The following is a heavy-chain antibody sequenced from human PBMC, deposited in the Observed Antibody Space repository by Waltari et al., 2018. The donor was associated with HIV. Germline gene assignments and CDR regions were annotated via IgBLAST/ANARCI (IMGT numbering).Heavy chain of an antibody. CDR1: GDSVTSRGFY. CDR3: ARRHSSWSWFDP. V-gene: IGHV4-39*01. J-gene: IGHJ5*02. CDR2: IYFTGGT. Sequence: QLQLQESGPGLVKPSETLSLTCTVSGDSVTSRGFYWGWIRQPPGKGLEWIGAIYFTGGTFYNPSLKSRVTISVDTSMNQFSLKLTSVTAADRAVYYCARRHSSWSWFDPWGQGTLVTVSS. D-gene: IGHD6-13*01.